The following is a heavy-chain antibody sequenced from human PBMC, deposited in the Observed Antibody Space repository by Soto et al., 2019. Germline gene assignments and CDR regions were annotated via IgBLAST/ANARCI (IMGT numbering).Heavy chain of an antibody. CDR1: GFTFSYYY. CDR2: SSNSGTFS. V-gene: IGHV3-11*06. J-gene: IGHJ4*02. D-gene: IGHD1-1*01. Sequence: GGSLRLSCEGSGFTFSYYYISWIRQAPGKALEWISYSSNSGTFSRYADSVKGRFSISRDNTKNLLYLQMNSLRAEDTAVYYCARSGDNYNRLDYWGQGTPVTVSS. CDR3: ARSGDNYNRLDY.